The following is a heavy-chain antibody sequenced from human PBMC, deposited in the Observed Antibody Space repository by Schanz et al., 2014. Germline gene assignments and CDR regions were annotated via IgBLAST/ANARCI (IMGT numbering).Heavy chain of an antibody. CDR1: GASISGSSDY. J-gene: IGHJ3*02. D-gene: IGHD4-4*01. Sequence: QVQLQESGPGLVKPSETLSLTCTVSGASISGSSDYWGWIRQSPGKGLEWIGNIYYTGTTYYNPSQKSGVPISVDTSKTQFSLKLPSVTAADTAVFYCARRDNYLSAFDIWGQGTMVTVSS. CDR3: ARRDNYLSAFDI. CDR2: IYYTGTT. V-gene: IGHV4-39*01.